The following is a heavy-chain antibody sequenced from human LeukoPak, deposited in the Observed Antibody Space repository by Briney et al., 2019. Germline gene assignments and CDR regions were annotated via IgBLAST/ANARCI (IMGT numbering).Heavy chain of an antibody. V-gene: IGHV4-38-2*01. CDR2: INHSGYT. Sequence: PSETLSLTCAVSGYSISSGYFWGWIRQTPGGALEWIGEINHSGYTNYNPSLKSRVTLSIDTSKNQFSLRLNSVTAADTAVYYCSRQVVGNDYWGQGTLVTVSS. D-gene: IGHD3-22*01. J-gene: IGHJ4*02. CDR3: SRQVVGNDY. CDR1: GYSISSGYF.